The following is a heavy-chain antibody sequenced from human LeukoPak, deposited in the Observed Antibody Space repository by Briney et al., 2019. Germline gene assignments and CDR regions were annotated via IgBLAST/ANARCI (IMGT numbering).Heavy chain of an antibody. CDR2: IYTSGST. Sequence: SETLSLTCTVSGGSISSYYWSWIRQPAGKGLEWIGRIYTSGSTNCNPSLKSRVTMSVDTSKNQFSLKLSSVTAADTAVYYCARGSSSWFDWYFDLWGRGTLVTVSS. J-gene: IGHJ2*01. V-gene: IGHV4-4*07. CDR3: ARGSSSWFDWYFDL. CDR1: GGSISSYY. D-gene: IGHD6-13*01.